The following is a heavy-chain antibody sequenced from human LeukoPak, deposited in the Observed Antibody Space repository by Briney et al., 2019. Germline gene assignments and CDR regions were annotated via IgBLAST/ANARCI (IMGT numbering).Heavy chain of an antibody. V-gene: IGHV3-23*01. Sequence: AGGSLRLSCAASRFTFSSYVTGWVRQAPGKGLECVSAISGSGRSTYYADSVKGRFTISREDSKNTLYLQMNILRAEDTAIYYCARVSGNIQIWPQPFGDGMDVWGQGTTVTVSS. D-gene: IGHD3-10*01. CDR3: ARVSGNIQIWPQPFGDGMDV. J-gene: IGHJ6*02. CDR2: ISGSGRST. CDR1: RFTFSSYV.